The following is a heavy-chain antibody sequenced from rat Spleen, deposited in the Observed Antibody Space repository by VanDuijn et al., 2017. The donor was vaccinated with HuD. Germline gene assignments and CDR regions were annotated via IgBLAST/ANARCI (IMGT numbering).Heavy chain of an antibody. D-gene: IGHD1-11*01. V-gene: IGHV3-1*01. CDR2: ISYSGST. Sequence: EVQLQESGPGLVKPSQSLSLTCSVTGYSITSNYWGWIRKFPGNKMEWMGYISYSGSTSYNPSLKSRISITRDTSKNQFFLKLNSVTNEDTATYYCARYKGNYGGYSERDYWYFDFWGPGTMVTVSS. CDR3: ARYKGNYGGYSERDYWYFDF. CDR1: GYSITSNY. J-gene: IGHJ1*01.